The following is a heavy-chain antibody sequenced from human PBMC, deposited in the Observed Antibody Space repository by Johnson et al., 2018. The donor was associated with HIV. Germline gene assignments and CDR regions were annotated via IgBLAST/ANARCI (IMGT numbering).Heavy chain of an antibody. D-gene: IGHD6-6*01. Sequence: VQLVESGGGLVQPGGSLRLSCAASGFTFSSYDMHWVRQATGKGLEWVSAIGTAGDTYYPGSVKGRFTIPRENAKNSLYLQRNSLRAGDTAVYYCAREVGSWYSSSSGAFDIWGQGTLVSVSS. CDR1: GFTFSSYD. V-gene: IGHV3-13*01. CDR3: AREVGSWYSSSSGAFDI. CDR2: IGTAGDT. J-gene: IGHJ3*02.